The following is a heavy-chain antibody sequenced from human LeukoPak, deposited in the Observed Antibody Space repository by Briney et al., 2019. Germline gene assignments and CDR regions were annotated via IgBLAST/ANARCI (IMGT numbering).Heavy chain of an antibody. CDR2: IYSGGST. V-gene: IGHV3-66*01. Sequence: GGSLRLSCAASGFTVSSNYMSWVRQAPGKGLEWVSVIYSGGSTYYADSVKGRFTISIDNSKNTLYLQMNSLRAEDTAVYYCARDVVFGAYGMDVWGQGTTVTVSS. D-gene: IGHD3-3*01. CDR1: GFTVSSNY. J-gene: IGHJ6*02. CDR3: ARDVVFGAYGMDV.